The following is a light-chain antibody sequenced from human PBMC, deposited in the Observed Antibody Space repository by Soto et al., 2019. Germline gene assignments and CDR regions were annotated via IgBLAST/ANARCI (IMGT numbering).Light chain of an antibody. V-gene: IGLV1-40*01. Sequence: QSVLTQPPSLSGAPGQRVTISCTGSSSDIGAGSEVHWHQQLPGTAPKLLIFGSTNRPSGVPDRFSGSKSATSASLAITGLQAEDEADYYCQSYDNSLSAYVFGTGTKLTVL. CDR3: QSYDNSLSAYV. J-gene: IGLJ1*01. CDR2: GST. CDR1: SSDIGAGSE.